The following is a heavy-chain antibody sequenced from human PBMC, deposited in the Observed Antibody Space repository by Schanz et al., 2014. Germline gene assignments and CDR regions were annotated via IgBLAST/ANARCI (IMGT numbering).Heavy chain of an antibody. CDR2: INGDGSST. CDR3: ARGRARQLVHWFDP. J-gene: IGHJ5*02. CDR1: GFTFSSYW. V-gene: IGHV3-74*01. Sequence: EVQLVESGGEFVQPGGSLRLSCAASGFTFSSYWMHWVRQVPGKGPVWVSRINGDGSSTLYADSVKGRFTISRDNAKNTLYLQMNSLRAEDTAVYYCARGRARQLVHWFDPWGQGTLVTVSS. D-gene: IGHD6-13*01.